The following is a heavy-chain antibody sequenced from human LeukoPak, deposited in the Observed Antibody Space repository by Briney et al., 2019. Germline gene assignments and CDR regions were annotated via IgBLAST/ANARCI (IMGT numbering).Heavy chain of an antibody. J-gene: IGHJ5*02. CDR1: GGSISSGGYY. D-gene: IGHD6-13*01. Sequence: SETLSLTCTVSGGSISSGGYYWSWIRQHPGKGLEWIGYIYYSGSTYYNPSLKSRVTISVDRSKNQFSLKLSSVTAADTAVYYCARVVVAAAGTDWFDPWGQGTLVTVSS. V-gene: IGHV4-31*03. CDR3: ARVVVAAAGTDWFDP. CDR2: IYYSGST.